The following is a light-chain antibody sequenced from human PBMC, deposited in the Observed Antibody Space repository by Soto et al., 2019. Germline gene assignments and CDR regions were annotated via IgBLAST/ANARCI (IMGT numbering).Light chain of an antibody. Sequence: DIQMTQSPSSLSASVGYRVTITCQASQDISNYLNWYQQKPGKAPKLLIYDASNLETGVPSRFSGSGSGTDFTFTISSLQPEDIGTYYCQQYDNLPITFGQGTRLEI. J-gene: IGKJ5*01. CDR2: DAS. CDR3: QQYDNLPIT. V-gene: IGKV1-33*01. CDR1: QDISNY.